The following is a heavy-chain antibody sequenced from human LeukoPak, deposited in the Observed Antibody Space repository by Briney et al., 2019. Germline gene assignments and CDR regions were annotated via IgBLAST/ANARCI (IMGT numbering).Heavy chain of an antibody. CDR3: ACLTTADAFDI. CDR1: GFTFSSYW. V-gene: IGHV4-59*01. CDR2: IYDSGST. D-gene: IGHD3-22*01. Sequence: GSLRLSCAASGFTFSSYWMSWIRQPPGKGLEWIGYIYDSGSTNYNPSLKSRVTISVDTSKNQFSLKLSSVTAADTAVYYCACLTTADAFDIWGQGTMVTVSS. J-gene: IGHJ3*02.